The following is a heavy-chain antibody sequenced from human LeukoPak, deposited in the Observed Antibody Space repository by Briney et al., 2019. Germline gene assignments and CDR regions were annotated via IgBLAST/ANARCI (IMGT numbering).Heavy chain of an antibody. CDR3: ARGISYSGRYFDD. Sequence: GGSLRLSCAASGFTFSDYYMSWIRQAPGEGLEGVGYISSSGSTIYCADCVKGRFNISRDNAKNSLYLQMNSLRAEDTVMYYCARGISYSGRYFDDWGQGTLVAVSS. V-gene: IGHV3-11*01. J-gene: IGHJ4*02. D-gene: IGHD1-26*01. CDR1: GFTFSDYY. CDR2: ISSSGSTI.